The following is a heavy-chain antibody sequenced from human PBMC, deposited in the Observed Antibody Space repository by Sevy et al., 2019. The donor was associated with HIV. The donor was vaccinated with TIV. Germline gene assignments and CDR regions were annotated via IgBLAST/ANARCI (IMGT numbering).Heavy chain of an antibody. CDR1: GGSISSGDYY. CDR3: ARDSYWRLWFGPSGFDP. D-gene: IGHD3-10*01. V-gene: IGHV4-30-4*01. CDR2: IYYSGST. Sequence: SETLSLTCTVSGGSISSGDYYWSWIRQPPGKGLEWIGYIYYSGSTYYNPSLKSRVTISVDTSKNQFSLKLSSVTAADMAVYYCARDSYWRLWFGPSGFDPWGQGTLVTVSS. J-gene: IGHJ5*02.